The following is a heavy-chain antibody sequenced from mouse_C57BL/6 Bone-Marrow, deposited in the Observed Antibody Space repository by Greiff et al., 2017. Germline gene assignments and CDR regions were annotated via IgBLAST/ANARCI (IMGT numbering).Heavy chain of an antibody. V-gene: IGHV1-7*01. J-gene: IGHJ3*01. CDR3: ASNNGSSDSFAY. CDR1: GYTFTSYW. D-gene: IGHD1-1*01. CDR2: INPSTGYT. Sequence: QVQLKESGAELAKPGASVTMSCKASGYTFTSYWMHWVKQRPGQGLEWIGYINPSTGYTEYNQKFKDKATLTADKSSSTAYMQLSRLTSEDSAVYYCASNNGSSDSFAYWGQGTLVTVSA.